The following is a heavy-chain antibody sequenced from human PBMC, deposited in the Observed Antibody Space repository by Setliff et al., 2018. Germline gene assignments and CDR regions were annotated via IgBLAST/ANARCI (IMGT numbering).Heavy chain of an antibody. J-gene: IGHJ4*02. Sequence: PSETLSLTCTVSGASLSSGTYYWGWIRQPPGKGLEWIGRIYYRGDTYYNASLKGRLTISVDTAQNQFSLRLTSVTAADTAVYYCAKTYIVATVWGDKAFDYWGQGTLVTVSS. CDR3: AKTYIVATVWGDKAFDY. CDR1: GASLSSGTYY. CDR2: IYYRGDT. D-gene: IGHD3-16*01. V-gene: IGHV4-39*01.